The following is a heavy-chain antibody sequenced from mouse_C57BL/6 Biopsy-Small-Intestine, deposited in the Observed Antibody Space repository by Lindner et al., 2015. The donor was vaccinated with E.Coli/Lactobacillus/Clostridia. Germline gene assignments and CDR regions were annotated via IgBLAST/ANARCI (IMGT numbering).Heavy chain of an antibody. Sequence: VQLQESGAELVRPGTSVKVSCKASGYAFTNYLIEWIKQRPGQGLEWIGVIYPGSGDIKYNEKFKGKATLTADKSSSTAYMQLSSLTSEDSAVYFCAXGAIYYDYDDAMDYWGQGTSVTVSS. J-gene: IGHJ4*01. CDR2: IYPGSGDI. CDR3: AXGAIYYDYDDAMDY. D-gene: IGHD2-4*01. V-gene: IGHV1-54*01. CDR1: GYAFTNYL.